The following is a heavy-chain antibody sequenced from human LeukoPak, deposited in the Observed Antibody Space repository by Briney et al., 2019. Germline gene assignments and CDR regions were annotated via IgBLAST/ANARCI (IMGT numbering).Heavy chain of an antibody. CDR3: ARDFDLGGNWFDP. V-gene: IGHV4-61*08. D-gene: IGHD3-16*01. J-gene: IGHJ5*02. Sequence: MPSETLSLTCAVSGGSISSGGYSWSWIRQPPGKGLEWIGYIYYSGSTNYNPSLKSRVTISVDTSKNQISLKLSSVTAADTAVYYCARDFDLGGNWFDPWGQGTLVTVSS. CDR2: IYYSGST. CDR1: GGSISSGGYS.